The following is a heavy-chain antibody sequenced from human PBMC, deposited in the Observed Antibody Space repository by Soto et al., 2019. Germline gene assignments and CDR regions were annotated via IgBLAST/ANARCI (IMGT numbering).Heavy chain of an antibody. D-gene: IGHD5-18*01. J-gene: IGHJ6*02. V-gene: IGHV4-31*03. Sequence: SDTLSLTCTVFGGSINSGGYYWTWIRQHPGKGLEWIGYIYYIGSTYYNPSLKSRVTISVDTSKNQFSLKLSSVTAADTAVYYCARDSFRDTGMAYYYCGMDVWGRGTTVTVSS. CDR3: ARDSFRDTGMAYYYCGMDV. CDR1: GGSINSGGYY. CDR2: IYYIGST.